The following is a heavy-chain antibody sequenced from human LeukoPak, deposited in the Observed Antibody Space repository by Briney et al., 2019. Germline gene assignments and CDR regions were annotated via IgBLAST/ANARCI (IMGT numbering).Heavy chain of an antibody. D-gene: IGHD3-9*01. Sequence: GGSLRLSCAASGFTFSSYAMTWVRQAPGKGLEWVAVISYDGSNKYYADSVKGRFTISRDNSKNTLYLQMNSLRAEDTAVYYCARDRYYDILTGYYYYGMDVWGQGTTVTVSS. CDR1: GFTFSSYA. V-gene: IGHV3-30*19. CDR2: ISYDGSNK. J-gene: IGHJ6*02. CDR3: ARDRYYDILTGYYYYGMDV.